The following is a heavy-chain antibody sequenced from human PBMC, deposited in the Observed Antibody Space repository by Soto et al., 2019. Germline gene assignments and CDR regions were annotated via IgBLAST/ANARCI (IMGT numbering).Heavy chain of an antibody. CDR1: GGSISSGDYY. CDR3: ARRFQDCSAGRCYLSLQH. J-gene: IGHJ1*01. Sequence: QVQLQESGPGLVKPSQTLSLTCTVSGGSISSGDYYWSWIRQPPGKGLEWIGYIYYSGSTYYNPSXKSRVTIPVXTXXXHXXVKLRSVTAADTAVYYCARRFQDCSAGRCYLSLQHWGQGTQVTVSS. V-gene: IGHV4-30-4*01. CDR2: IYYSGST. D-gene: IGHD2-15*01.